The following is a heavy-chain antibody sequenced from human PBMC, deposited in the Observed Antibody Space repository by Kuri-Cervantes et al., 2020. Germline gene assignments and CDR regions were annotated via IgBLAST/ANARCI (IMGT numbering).Heavy chain of an antibody. Sequence: SETLSLTCTVSGGSISSGDYYWSWIRQPPGKGLEWIGYIYYSGSTYYNPSLKSRVTISVDRSKNQFSLQLNSVTPEDTAVYYCARELLKYSSSWYWTFGYFDYWGQGTLVTVSS. D-gene: IGHD6-13*01. V-gene: IGHV4-30-4*01. CDR1: GGSISSGDYY. CDR2: IYYSGST. J-gene: IGHJ4*02. CDR3: ARELLKYSSSWYWTFGYFDY.